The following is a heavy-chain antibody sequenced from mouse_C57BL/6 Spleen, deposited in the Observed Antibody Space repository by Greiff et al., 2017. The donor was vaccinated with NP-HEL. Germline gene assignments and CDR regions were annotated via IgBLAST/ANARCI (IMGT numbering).Heavy chain of an antibody. Sequence: EVKLVESGGGLVQPKGSLKLSCAASGFSFNTYAMNWVRQAPGKGLEWVARIRSKSNNYATYYADSVKDRFTISRDDSESMLYLQMNNLKTEDTAMYYCVRPYDYDGAWFAYWGQGTLVTVSA. D-gene: IGHD2-4*01. V-gene: IGHV10-1*01. CDR3: VRPYDYDGAWFAY. CDR2: IRSKSNNYAT. J-gene: IGHJ3*01. CDR1: GFSFNTYA.